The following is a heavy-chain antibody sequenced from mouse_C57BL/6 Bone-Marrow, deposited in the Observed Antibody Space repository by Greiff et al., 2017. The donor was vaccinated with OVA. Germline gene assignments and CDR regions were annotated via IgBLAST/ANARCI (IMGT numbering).Heavy chain of an antibody. CDR2: INPYNGGT. V-gene: IGHV1-19*01. CDR1: GYTFTDYY. Sequence: EVQLQQSGPVLVKPGASVKMSCKASGYTFTDYYMNWVKQSHGKSLEWIGVINPYNGGTSYNQKFKGKATLTVDKSSSTAYMELNSLTSEDSAVYYCARRGLRRRRLFDYWGQGTTLTVSS. CDR3: ARRGLRRRRLFDY. J-gene: IGHJ2*01. D-gene: IGHD2-4*01.